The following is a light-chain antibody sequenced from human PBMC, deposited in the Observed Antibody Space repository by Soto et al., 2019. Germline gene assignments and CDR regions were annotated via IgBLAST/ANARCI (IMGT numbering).Light chain of an antibody. V-gene: IGLV2-14*01. J-gene: IGLJ1*01. CDR1: SSDVGAYNY. CDR3: SSYTTSSSYV. Sequence: QSVLTQPASVTGSPGQSIAISCSGTSSDVGAYNYVSWYQQHSGKAPKLMIYDVNYRPSGISDRFSASKSGNTATLTISRLQAEDEADYYCSSYTTSSSYVFGSGTKVT. CDR2: DVN.